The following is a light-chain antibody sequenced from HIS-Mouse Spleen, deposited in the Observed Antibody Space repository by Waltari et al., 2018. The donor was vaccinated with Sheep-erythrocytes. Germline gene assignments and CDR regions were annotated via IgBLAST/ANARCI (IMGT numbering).Light chain of an antibody. V-gene: IGLV2-11*01. Sequence: QSALTQPRSVSGSPGQSVTIPCTGTSSRVGGYNYSSWYQQHPGKAPKLMIYDVSKRPSGVPDRFSGSKSGNTASLTISGLQAEDEADYYCCSYAGSYNHVFATGTKVTVL. CDR1: SSRVGGYNY. J-gene: IGLJ1*01. CDR3: CSYAGSYNHV. CDR2: DVS.